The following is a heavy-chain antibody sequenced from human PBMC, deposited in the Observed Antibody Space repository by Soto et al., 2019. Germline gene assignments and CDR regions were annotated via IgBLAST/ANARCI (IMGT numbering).Heavy chain of an antibody. CDR2: ISYDGNVA. CDR1: GFTFSSYG. V-gene: IGHV3-30*18. D-gene: IGHD1-1*01. Sequence: QVQLVESGGGVVQPGRSLRLSCAASGFTFSSYGMHWVRQAPGKGLEWVTVISYDGNVAYYADFVKGRFTISRDNSKNTLYLKMNSLRTEDTAMYYCAKEGPITNWYFDYWGQGTLVTVSS. CDR3: AKEGPITNWYFDY. J-gene: IGHJ4*02.